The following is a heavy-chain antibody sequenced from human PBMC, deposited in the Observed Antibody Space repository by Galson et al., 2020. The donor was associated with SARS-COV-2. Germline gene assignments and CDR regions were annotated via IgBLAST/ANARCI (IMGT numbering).Heavy chain of an antibody. Sequence: NSGGSLRLSCAASGFTFSSYSMNWVRQAPGKGLEWVSSISSSSSYIYYADSVKGRFTISRDNAKNSLYLQMNSLRAEDTAVYYCARDRGDGYTPDWGQGTLVTVSS. CDR3: ARDRGDGYTPD. CDR1: GFTFSSYS. V-gene: IGHV3-21*01. CDR2: ISSSSSYI. D-gene: IGHD3-10*01. J-gene: IGHJ4*02.